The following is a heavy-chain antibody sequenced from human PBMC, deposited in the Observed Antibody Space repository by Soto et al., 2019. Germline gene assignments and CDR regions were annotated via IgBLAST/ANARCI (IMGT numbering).Heavy chain of an antibody. V-gene: IGHV4-59*11. J-gene: IGHJ4*02. Sequence: QVQLQESGPGLVKPSETLSLTCSVSGGSISNHYWSWIRQPPGKGLEWIGYIYYNGNTNYNPSLKIRVTMSVDTSRNQISVKLTTVTAADTAVYYCTRANWYSEYWGQGTLVTASS. D-gene: IGHD7-27*01. CDR3: TRANWYSEY. CDR1: GGSISNHY. CDR2: IYYNGNT.